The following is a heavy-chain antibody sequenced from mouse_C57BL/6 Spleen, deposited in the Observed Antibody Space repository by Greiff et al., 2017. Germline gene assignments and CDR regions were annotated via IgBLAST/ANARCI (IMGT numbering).Heavy chain of an antibody. CDR2: INYDGSST. CDR3: ARELTGTGVFDY. V-gene: IGHV5-16*01. D-gene: IGHD4-1*01. Sequence: EVMLVESEGGLVQPGSSMKLSCTASGFTFSDYYMAWVRQVPEKGLEWVANINYDGSSTYYLDSLKSRFIISRDNAKNILYLQMSSLKSEDTATYYCARELTGTGVFDYWGQGTTLTVSS. J-gene: IGHJ2*01. CDR1: GFTFSDYY.